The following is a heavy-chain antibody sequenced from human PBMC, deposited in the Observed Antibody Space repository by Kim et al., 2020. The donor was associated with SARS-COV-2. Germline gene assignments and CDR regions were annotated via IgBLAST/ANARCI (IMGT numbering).Heavy chain of an antibody. Sequence: ASVKVSCKASGYTFTSYYMHWVRQAPGQGLEWMGIINPSGGSTSYAQKFQGRVTMTRDTSTSTVYMELSSLRSEDTAVYYCARDQGIRLRLGELSSHDAFDIWGQGTMVTVSS. CDR3: ARDQGIRLRLGELSSHDAFDI. CDR1: GYTFTSYY. CDR2: INPSGGST. D-gene: IGHD3-16*02. J-gene: IGHJ3*02. V-gene: IGHV1-46*01.